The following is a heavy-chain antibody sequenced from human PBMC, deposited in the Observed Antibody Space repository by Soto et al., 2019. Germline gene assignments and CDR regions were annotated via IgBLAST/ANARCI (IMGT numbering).Heavy chain of an antibody. CDR1: GYSFTSYW. J-gene: IGHJ6*02. V-gene: IGHV5-51*01. CDR3: ARHSSSSWGVYYYGMDF. CDR2: IYPGDSDT. D-gene: IGHD6-6*01. Sequence: ESLKISCKGSGYSFTSYWIGWVRQMPGKGLEWMGIIYPGDSDTRYSPSFQGQVTISADKSISTAYLQWSSLKASDTAMYYCARHSSSSWGVYYYGMDFSGPATTLTVSS.